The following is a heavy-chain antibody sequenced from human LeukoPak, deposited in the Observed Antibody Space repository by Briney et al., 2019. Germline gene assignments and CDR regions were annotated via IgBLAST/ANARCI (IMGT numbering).Heavy chain of an antibody. CDR2: IYYSGTT. CDR3: ARSLTRGYYYDMDV. CDR1: GGSISTTSSY. V-gene: IGHV4-39*07. D-gene: IGHD1-14*01. J-gene: IGHJ6*02. Sequence: SETLSLTCTVSGGSISTTSSYWDWIRQSPSKGLEWIGSIYYSGTTYYNPSLKSRVTISVDTSKNQFSLKLSSVTAADTAVYYCARSLTRGYYYDMDVWGQGTTVTVSS.